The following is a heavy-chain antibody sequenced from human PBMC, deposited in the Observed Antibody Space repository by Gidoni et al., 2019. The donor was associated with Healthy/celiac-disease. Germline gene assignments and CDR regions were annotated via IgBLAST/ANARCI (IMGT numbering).Heavy chain of an antibody. D-gene: IGHD6-19*01. Sequence: QVQLQESGPGLVKPSHTLSLTCTVSGGSISTGGYYWSWIRQHPGKGLEWIGYIYYSGSTYYNPSLKSRVSISVDTSKNQFSLKLSSVTAADTAVYYCARVYPGIAVAGRWFDPWGQGTLVTVSS. J-gene: IGHJ5*02. CDR3: ARVYPGIAVAGRWFDP. CDR1: GGSISTGGYY. CDR2: IYYSGST. V-gene: IGHV4-31*03.